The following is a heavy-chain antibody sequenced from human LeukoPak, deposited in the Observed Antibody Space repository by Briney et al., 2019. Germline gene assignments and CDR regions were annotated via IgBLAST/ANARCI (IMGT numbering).Heavy chain of an antibody. CDR2: ISSSSSYI. Sequence: GGSLRLSCAASGFTFSSYSMNWVRQAPGKGLEWVSSISSSSSYIYYADSVKGRFTISRDNAKNSLYLQMNSLRAEDTAAYYCARDRGATFLFDYWGQGTLVTVSS. D-gene: IGHD1-26*01. CDR3: ARDRGATFLFDY. CDR1: GFTFSSYS. V-gene: IGHV3-21*01. J-gene: IGHJ4*02.